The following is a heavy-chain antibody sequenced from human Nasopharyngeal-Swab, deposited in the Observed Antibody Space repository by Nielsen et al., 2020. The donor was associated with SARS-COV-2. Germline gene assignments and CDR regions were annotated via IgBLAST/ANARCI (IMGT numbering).Heavy chain of an antibody. CDR2: ISYDGSNK. D-gene: IGHD3-10*01. J-gene: IGHJ6*02. CDR3: AKDLWFGELSLFYYYYYGMDV. Sequence: VGQATGKGLEWGAVISYDGSNKYYADSVKGRFTISRDNSKNTLYLQMNSLRAEDTAVYYCAKDLWFGELSLFYYYYYGMDVWGQGTTVTVSS. V-gene: IGHV3-30*18.